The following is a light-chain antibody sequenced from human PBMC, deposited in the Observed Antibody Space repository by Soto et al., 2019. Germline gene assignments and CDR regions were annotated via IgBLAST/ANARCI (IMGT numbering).Light chain of an antibody. CDR3: QQYGSSPLT. Sequence: EIVLAQSPGTLSLSPGQRATLSCRASQSVSRDYVAWYQHKPGQAPRLLIYAASSRLSGIPDRFGGSGSGTDFTLTISRLEPEDFALYYCQQYGSSPLTFGGGTRVEFK. J-gene: IGKJ4*01. CDR1: QSVSRDY. V-gene: IGKV3-20*01. CDR2: AAS.